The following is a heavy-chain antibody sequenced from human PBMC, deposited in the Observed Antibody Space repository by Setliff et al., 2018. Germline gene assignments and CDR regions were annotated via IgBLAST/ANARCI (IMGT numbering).Heavy chain of an antibody. CDR3: TRCDCTSGVCYSDY. D-gene: IGHD2-8*01. Sequence: PGGSLRLSCAASGFTFSDHYMDWVRQAPGKGLEWVVFIRRNTSGGTADYVASVKGRFTISRDDSKSIAYLQMNSLKPEDTAVYYCTRCDCTSGVCYSDYWGQGSLVTVSS. V-gene: IGHV3-49*04. CDR1: GFTFSDHY. CDR2: IRRNTSGGTA. J-gene: IGHJ4*02.